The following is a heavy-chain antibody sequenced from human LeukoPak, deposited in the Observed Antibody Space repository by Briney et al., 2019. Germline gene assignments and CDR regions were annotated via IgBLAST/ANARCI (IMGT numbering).Heavy chain of an antibody. J-gene: IGHJ5*02. CDR3: ARSLHGSGNTWFDH. D-gene: IGHD3-10*01. CDR1: GGSMTSYY. V-gene: IGHV4-59*01. CDR2: IYYTGTT. Sequence: SETLSLTCTVSGGSMTSYYWSWIRQPPGKGLEWIGYIYYTGTTNYNPSLKSRVTISVDTSKNQFSLKLSSMTAADTAVYYCARSLHGSGNTWFDHWGQGTLVTVSS.